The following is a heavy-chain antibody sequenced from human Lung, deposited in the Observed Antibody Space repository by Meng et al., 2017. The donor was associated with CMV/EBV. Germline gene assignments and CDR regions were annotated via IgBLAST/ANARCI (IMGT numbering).Heavy chain of an antibody. CDR2: TYYRSKWYY. CDR1: RDSASSDSAA. D-gene: IGHD4-17*01. J-gene: IGHJ4*02. Sequence: ISRDSASSDSAAWNWLRQSPLRGLEWLGRTYYRSKWYYDYAASVKSRITITPDTSKNQFSLHLNSVTPEDTAVYYCARDSDYSLDYWGLGTLVTVSS. CDR3: ARDSDYSLDY. V-gene: IGHV6-1*01.